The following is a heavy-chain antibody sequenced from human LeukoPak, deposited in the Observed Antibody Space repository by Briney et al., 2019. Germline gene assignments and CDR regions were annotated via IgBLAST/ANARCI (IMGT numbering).Heavy chain of an antibody. CDR1: GYTFTSYG. CDR3: ARRPDDYGDYGDLTNWFDP. V-gene: IGHV1-18*01. Sequence: ASVKVSCKASGYTFTSYGISWVRQAPGQGLEWMGWISAYSGNTNYAQKLQGRVTMTTDTSTSTAYMELRSLRSEDTAVYYCARRPDDYGDYGDLTNWFDPWGQGTLVTVSS. D-gene: IGHD4-17*01. J-gene: IGHJ5*02. CDR2: ISAYSGNT.